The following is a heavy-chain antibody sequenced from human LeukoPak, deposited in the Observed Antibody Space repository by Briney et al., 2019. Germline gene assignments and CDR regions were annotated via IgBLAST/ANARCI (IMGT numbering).Heavy chain of an antibody. J-gene: IGHJ5*02. CDR3: ARDNSVRDEAWWFNP. D-gene: IGHD5-24*01. CDR2: IIPIFGTA. CDR1: GDTFGSYA. Sequence: ASVTVSCTASGDTFGSYAISWVRQAPGQGLEWMGGIIPIFGTAKYVQKFQGRVTLTRDMSTSTDYLELSSLRSEDTAVYYCARDNSVRDEAWWFNPWGQGTLVTVSS. V-gene: IGHV1-69*05.